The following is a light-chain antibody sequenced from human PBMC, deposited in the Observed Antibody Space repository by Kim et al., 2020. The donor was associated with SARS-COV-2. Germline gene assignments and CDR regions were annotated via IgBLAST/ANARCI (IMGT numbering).Light chain of an antibody. Sequence: SYELTQPPSVSVSPGQTASITCSGDKLGDKYACWYPQKPGQFPVLVIYQDSKRPSRLPERFSGPNSGNTATPNIRGTQAMDEADYYCQAWDSSTVVFGGG. V-gene: IGLV3-1*01. CDR2: QDS. CDR3: QAWDSSTVV. CDR1: KLGDKY. J-gene: IGLJ2*01.